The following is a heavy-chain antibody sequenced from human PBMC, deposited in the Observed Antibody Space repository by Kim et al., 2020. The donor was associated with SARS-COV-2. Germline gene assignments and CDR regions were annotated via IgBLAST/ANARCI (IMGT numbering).Heavy chain of an antibody. V-gene: IGHV3-74*01. J-gene: IGHJ3*02. D-gene: IGHD3-10*01. CDR3: ARVFYNSGRTNAFDI. Sequence: ADSVKGRFTISRDDAKNTLFLQMNSLGAEDTAVYYCARVFYNSGRTNAFDIWGQGTMVTVSS.